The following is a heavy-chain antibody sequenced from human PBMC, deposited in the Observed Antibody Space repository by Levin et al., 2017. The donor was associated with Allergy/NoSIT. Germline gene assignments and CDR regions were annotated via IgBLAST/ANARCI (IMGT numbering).Heavy chain of an antibody. V-gene: IGHV4-34*01. CDR2: INHSGST. J-gene: IGHJ4*02. CDR3: ARDRGWYSSGRSKGYYFDY. Sequence: SQTLSLTCAVYGGSFSGYYWSWIRQPPGKGLEWIGEINHSGSTNYNPSLKSRVTISVDTSKNQFSLKLSSVTAADTAVYYCARDRGWYSSGRSKGYYFDYWGQGTLVTVSS. CDR1: GGSFSGYY. D-gene: IGHD6-19*01.